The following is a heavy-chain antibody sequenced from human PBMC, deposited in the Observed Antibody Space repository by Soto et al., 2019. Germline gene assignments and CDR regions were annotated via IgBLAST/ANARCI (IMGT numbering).Heavy chain of an antibody. CDR2: IYWDDDK. CDR3: AHRRITMVREDLFVCFDP. V-gene: IGHV2-5*02. J-gene: IGHJ5*02. CDR1: GFSLSTSGVG. Sequence: QITLKESGPTLVKPTQTLTLTCTFSGFSLSTSGVGVGWIRQPPGKALEWLALIYWDDDKRYSPSLKSRLTLTKDSTKDQVVLTMTTMAPVDTAIYYCAHRRITMVREDLFVCFDPCGQGTLVTVSS. D-gene: IGHD3-10*01.